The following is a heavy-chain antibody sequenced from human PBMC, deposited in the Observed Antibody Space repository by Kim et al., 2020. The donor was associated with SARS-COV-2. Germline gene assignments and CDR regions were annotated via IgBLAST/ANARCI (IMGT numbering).Heavy chain of an antibody. Sequence: SETLSLICTVSGRSVRSGSYYWSWIRQPPGKGLEWMGYIYYIGSTNYNPALRNRVTMSVDTSKNQFSLNLRSVSAADTAVYYCASAVWYGSGEKDLFDP. J-gene: IGHJ5*02. CDR3: ASAVWYGSGEKDLFDP. D-gene: IGHD3-10*01. CDR1: GRSVRSGSYY. V-gene: IGHV4-61*01. CDR2: IYYIGST.